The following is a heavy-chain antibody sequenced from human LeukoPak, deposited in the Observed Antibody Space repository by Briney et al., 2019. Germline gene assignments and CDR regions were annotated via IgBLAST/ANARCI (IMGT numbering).Heavy chain of an antibody. V-gene: IGHV3-23*01. CDR2: FGTGDDT. CDR1: GFTFSDYA. J-gene: IGHJ4*02. Sequence: GGSLRLSCAASGFTFSDYAMSWVRQAPGKGLEWVSSFGTGDDTYYTDSVKGRFIISRDNSKNTLSLQMNSLRADDTAIYYCAKNLPGHPFDYWGQGALVTVSS. D-gene: IGHD1-14*01. CDR3: AKNLPGHPFDY.